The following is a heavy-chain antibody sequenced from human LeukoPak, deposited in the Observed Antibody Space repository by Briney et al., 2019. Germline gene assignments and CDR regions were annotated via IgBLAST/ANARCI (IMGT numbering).Heavy chain of an antibody. CDR1: GFTFSSYW. CDR2: INSDGSST. V-gene: IGHV3-74*01. Sequence: PGGSLRLSCAASGFTFSSYWMHWVRQAPGKGLVWVSRINSDGSSTSYADSVKGRFTISRDNAKNTLYLRMNSLRAEDTAVYYCARVPDYYDSSGYYFYWGQGTLVTVSP. D-gene: IGHD3-22*01. J-gene: IGHJ4*02. CDR3: ARVPDYYDSSGYYFY.